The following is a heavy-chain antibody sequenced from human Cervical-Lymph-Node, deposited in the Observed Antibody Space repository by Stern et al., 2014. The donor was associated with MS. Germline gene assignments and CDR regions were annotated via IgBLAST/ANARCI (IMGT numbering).Heavy chain of an antibody. V-gene: IGHV1-69*01. D-gene: IGHD6-19*01. CDR3: ACRRIAVAGAFGY. CDR2: IIPIFGTA. Sequence: VQLVESEAEVKKPGSSVKVSCKASGGTFSSYAISWVRQAPGQGLEWMGGIIPIFGTANYAQKFQGRVTITADESTSTAYMELSSLRSEDTAVYYCACRRIAVAGAFGYWGQGTLVTVSS. J-gene: IGHJ4*02. CDR1: GGTFSSYA.